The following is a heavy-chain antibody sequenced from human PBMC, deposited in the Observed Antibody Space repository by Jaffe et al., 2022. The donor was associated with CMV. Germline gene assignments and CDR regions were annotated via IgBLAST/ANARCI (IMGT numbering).Heavy chain of an antibody. CDR1: GYTFTSYD. D-gene: IGHD3-10*01. V-gene: IGHV1-8*01. J-gene: IGHJ6*02. Sequence: QVQLVQSGAEVKKPGASVKVSCKASGYTFTSYDINWVRQATGQGLEWMGWMNPNSGNTGYAQKFQGRVTMTRNTSISTAYMELSSLRSEDTAVYYCARNRPITMVRGVKGGHYYYYGMDVWGQGTTVTVSS. CDR2: MNPNSGNT. CDR3: ARNRPITMVRGVKGGHYYYYGMDV.